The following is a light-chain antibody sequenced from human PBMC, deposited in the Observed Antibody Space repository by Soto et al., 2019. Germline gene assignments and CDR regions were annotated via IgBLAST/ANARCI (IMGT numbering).Light chain of an antibody. CDR2: EVS. CDR1: SSDVGGYNY. V-gene: IGLV2-14*01. CDR3: SSYTSSSTLRV. Sequence: QSVLTQPASVSGSPGQSITISCTGTSSDVGGYNYVSWYQQHPGKAPKLMIYEVSNWPSGVSNRFSGSKSGNTASLTISGLQAEDEADYYCSSYTSSSTLRVFGTGTKLTVL. J-gene: IGLJ1*01.